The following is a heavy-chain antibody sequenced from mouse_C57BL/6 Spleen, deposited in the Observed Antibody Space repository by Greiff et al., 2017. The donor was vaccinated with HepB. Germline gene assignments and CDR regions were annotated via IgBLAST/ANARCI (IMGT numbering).Heavy chain of an antibody. V-gene: IGHV1-15*01. D-gene: IGHD4-1*02. CDR3: TRPSTGTNAMDY. CDR2: IDPETGGT. J-gene: IGHJ4*01. Sequence: QVQLQQSGAELVRPGASVTLSCKASGYTFTDYEMHWVKQTPVHGLEWIGAIDPETGGTAYNQKFKGKAILTADKSSSTAYMELRSLTSEDSAVYYCTRPSTGTNAMDYWGQGTSVTVSS. CDR1: GYTFTDYE.